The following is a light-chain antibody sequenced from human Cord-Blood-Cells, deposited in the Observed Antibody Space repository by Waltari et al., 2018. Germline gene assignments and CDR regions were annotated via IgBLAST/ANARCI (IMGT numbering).Light chain of an antibody. J-gene: IGLJ1*01. CDR1: SSDGGGFTY. V-gene: IGLV2-14*01. CDR3: SSYTSRSTLV. Sequence: SALTLPASVSGSPRQSITISCTATSSDGGGFTYVPWYQQHAGNASKLRIYDVSNRPSGVSNRFSGSKAGNTASLTISGLQAEDEADYYCSSYTSRSTLVFGTGTKVTVL. CDR2: DVS.